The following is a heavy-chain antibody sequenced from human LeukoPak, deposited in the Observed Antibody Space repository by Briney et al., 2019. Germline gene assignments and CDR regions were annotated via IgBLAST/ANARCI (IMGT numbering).Heavy chain of an antibody. CDR2: IYYSGST. J-gene: IGHJ6*03. Sequence: PSETLSLTCTVSGGSISSSSYYWGWIRQPPGKGLEWIGNIYYSGSTYYNPSLKSRVTISVDTSKNQFSLQLNSVTPEDTAVYYCARGGRAMAGTRGYFYFYMDVWGKGTTVTVSS. CDR1: GGSISSSSYY. V-gene: IGHV4-39*01. CDR3: ARGGRAMAGTRGYFYFYMDV. D-gene: IGHD6-19*01.